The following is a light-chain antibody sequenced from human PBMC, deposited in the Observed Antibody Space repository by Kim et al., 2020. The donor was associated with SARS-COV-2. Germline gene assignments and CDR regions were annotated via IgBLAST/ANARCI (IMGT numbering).Light chain of an antibody. V-gene: IGKV3-15*01. CDR3: QQYNNWPPWT. CDR1: QSVSNN. CDR2: GAS. J-gene: IGKJ1*01. Sequence: VMTQSPATLSVSPGERATLSCRASQSVSNNLAWYQQKPGQPPRLLIYGASTRATGIPARFTGSGSGTEFTLTISSLQSEDFAVYYCQQYNNWPPWTFGQGTKVEIK.